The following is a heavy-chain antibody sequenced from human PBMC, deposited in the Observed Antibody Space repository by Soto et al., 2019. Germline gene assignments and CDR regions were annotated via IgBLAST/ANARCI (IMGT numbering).Heavy chain of an antibody. V-gene: IGHV3-15*07. D-gene: IGHD3-22*01. CDR2: IKSKTDGGTT. CDR3: TTDPQERYYYDSSGFTKYAFDI. J-gene: IGHJ3*02. Sequence: GGSLRLSCAASGFTFSNAWMNWVRQAPGKGLEWVGRIKSKTDGGTTNYAAPVKGSFTISRDDSKNTRYLQMNSLKTEDTAVYYCTTDPQERYYYDSSGFTKYAFDIWGQGTMVTVSS. CDR1: GFTFSNAW.